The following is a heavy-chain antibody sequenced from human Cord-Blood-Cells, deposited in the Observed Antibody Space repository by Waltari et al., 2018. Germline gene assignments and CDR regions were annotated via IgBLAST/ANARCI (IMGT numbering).Heavy chain of an antibody. D-gene: IGHD3-3*01. CDR3: AKNVWSGYYDAFDI. CDR1: GGTFSSYA. J-gene: IGHJ3*02. V-gene: IGHV1-69*01. Sequence: QVQLVQSGAEVKKPGSSVKVSCKASGGTFSSYAISWVRQAPGQGLEWMGGIIPIFSTANYERKFQGRVTMTADESTSTAYMELSSLRSEDTAVYYCAKNVWSGYYDAFDIWGQGTMVTVSS. CDR2: IIPIFSTA.